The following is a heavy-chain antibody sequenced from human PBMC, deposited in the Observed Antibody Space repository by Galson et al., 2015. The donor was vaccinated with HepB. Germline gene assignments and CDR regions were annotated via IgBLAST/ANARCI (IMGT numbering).Heavy chain of an antibody. CDR2: INHSGST. Sequence: ETLSLTCAVYGGSFSGYYWSWIRQPPGKGLEWIGEINHSGSTNYNPSLKSRVTISVDTSKNQFSLKLSSVTAADTAVYYCARATLRPGSGWNYVHWFDPWGQGTLVTVSS. J-gene: IGHJ5*02. V-gene: IGHV4-34*01. D-gene: IGHD1-7*01. CDR3: ARATLRPGSGWNYVHWFDP. CDR1: GGSFSGYY.